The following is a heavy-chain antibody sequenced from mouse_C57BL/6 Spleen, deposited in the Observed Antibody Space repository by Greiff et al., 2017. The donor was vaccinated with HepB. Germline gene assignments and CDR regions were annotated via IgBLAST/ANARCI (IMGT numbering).Heavy chain of an antibody. D-gene: IGHD1-1*01. J-gene: IGHJ1*03. CDR1: GFNIKNTY. Sequence: EVQLQESVAELVRPGASVKLSCTASGFNIKNTYMHWVKQRPEQGLEWIGRIDPANGNTKYAPKFQGKATITADTSSNTAYLQLSSLTSEDTAIYYCAPLPDYYGSSSWYFDVWGTGTTVTVSS. CDR3: APLPDYYGSSSWYFDV. V-gene: IGHV14-3*01. CDR2: IDPANGNT.